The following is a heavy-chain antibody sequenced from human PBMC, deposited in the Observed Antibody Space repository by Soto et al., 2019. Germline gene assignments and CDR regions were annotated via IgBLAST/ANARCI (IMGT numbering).Heavy chain of an antibody. CDR1: GGSFSGYY. J-gene: IGHJ4*02. Sequence: QVQLQQWGAGLLKPSETLSLTCAVYGGSFSGYYWSWIRQPPGKGLEWIGEINHSGSTNYNPSLTSRGTISVATSKNHFSLKLSSVTAADTAVYSCARRIVVVPAAKSTPFDYWGQGTLVTVSS. CDR2: INHSGST. D-gene: IGHD2-2*01. CDR3: ARRIVVVPAAKSTPFDY. V-gene: IGHV4-34*01.